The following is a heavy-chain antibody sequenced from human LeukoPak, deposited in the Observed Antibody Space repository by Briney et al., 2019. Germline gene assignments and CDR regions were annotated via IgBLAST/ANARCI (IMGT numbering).Heavy chain of an antibody. D-gene: IGHD2-2*02. CDR3: ASREYCSSTSCYKRGDYYYYGMDV. CDR1: GGTFSSYA. Sequence: ASVKVSCKASGGTFSSYAISWVRQAPGQGLEWMGRIIPIFGKANYAQKFQARVTITADKSTSTAYMELSSLRSEDTAVYYCASREYCSSTSCYKRGDYYYYGMDVWGQGTTVTVSS. CDR2: IIPIFGKA. J-gene: IGHJ6*02. V-gene: IGHV1-69*04.